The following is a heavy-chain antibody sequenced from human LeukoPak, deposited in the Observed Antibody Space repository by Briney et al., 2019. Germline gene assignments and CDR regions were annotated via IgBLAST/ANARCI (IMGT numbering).Heavy chain of an antibody. D-gene: IGHD6-19*01. V-gene: IGHV4-4*07. J-gene: IGHJ4*02. CDR3: ARDSGSGGWLIDY. Sequence: SETLSLTCTVSGDSISSYYWNWIRQPAGKALQWIGRIYTSGSPNYNPSLKSRVTMSVDTSKNQFSLKLTSVTAADAAVYYCARDSGSGGWLIDYWGQGTLVTVSS. CDR2: IYTSGSP. CDR1: GDSISSYY.